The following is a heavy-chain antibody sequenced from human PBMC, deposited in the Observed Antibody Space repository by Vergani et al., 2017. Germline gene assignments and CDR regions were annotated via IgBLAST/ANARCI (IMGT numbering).Heavy chain of an antibody. CDR3: ARGVSALPLPYDYYYMDV. V-gene: IGHV3-9*01. CDR2: ISWNSGAV. Sequence: EVDLVESGGGLAQPGGSLRLSCEASGITFWKFGMHWVRQGPGKGLEWVSGISWNSGAVDYADSVRGRFTISRDNAKNSLFLEMNSLRFEDTAVYYCARGVSALPLPYDYYYMDVWGKGTTVTVSS. J-gene: IGHJ6*03. D-gene: IGHD2-21*01. CDR1: GITFWKFG.